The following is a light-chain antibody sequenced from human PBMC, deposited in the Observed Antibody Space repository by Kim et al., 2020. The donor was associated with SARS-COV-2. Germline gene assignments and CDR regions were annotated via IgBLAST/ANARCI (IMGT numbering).Light chain of an antibody. CDR3: QQTYSASRT. V-gene: IGKV1-39*01. Sequence: IQMTQSPSSLSASVGDRVTITYRSSQESSRYLNWYQQKPGKAPKLLIYTAYSLQSGVPSRFTGSGSETDFTLTISSLQTEDFATYYCQQTYSASRTFGQGTKVDIK. J-gene: IGKJ1*01. CDR1: QESSRY. CDR2: TAY.